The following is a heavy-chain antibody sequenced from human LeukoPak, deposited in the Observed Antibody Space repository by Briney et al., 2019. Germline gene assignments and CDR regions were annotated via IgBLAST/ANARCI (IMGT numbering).Heavy chain of an antibody. Sequence: ASVKVSCKASGFTFTKYYIHWVRQAPGQGLEWMGMINPSDGATTYAQRFQGRVTLTRDMSTTTVYMDLRSLRSEETAVYFCAREERGELSGSLGGLFASYYTYYYMDVWGRGTTVTVSS. J-gene: IGHJ6*03. CDR1: GFTFTKYY. D-gene: IGHD1-26*01. V-gene: IGHV1-46*01. CDR2: INPSDGAT. CDR3: AREERGELSGSLGGLFASYYTYYYMDV.